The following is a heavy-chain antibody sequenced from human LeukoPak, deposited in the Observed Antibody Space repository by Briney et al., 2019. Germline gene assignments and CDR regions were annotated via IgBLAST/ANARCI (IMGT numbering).Heavy chain of an antibody. CDR3: ARAMITFGGVIVFDY. J-gene: IGHJ4*02. Sequence: GGSLRLSCTASGFTFSNAWMNWVRQAPGKGLEWVGRIKSKTDGGTTDYAAPVKGRFTISRDDSKNTLYLQMNSLKAEDTAVYYCARAMITFGGVIVFDYWGQGTLVTVSS. CDR1: GFTFSNAW. CDR2: IKSKTDGGTT. D-gene: IGHD3-16*02. V-gene: IGHV3-15*01.